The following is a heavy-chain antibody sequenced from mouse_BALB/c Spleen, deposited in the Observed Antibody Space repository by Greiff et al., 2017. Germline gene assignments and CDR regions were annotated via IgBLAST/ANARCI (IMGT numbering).Heavy chain of an antibody. CDR1: GFTFSSFG. CDR2: ISSGSSTI. D-gene: IGHD3-1*01. V-gene: IGHV5-17*02. CDR3: ARWGYGAMDY. Sequence: EVMLVESGGGLVQPGGSRKLSCAASGFTFSSFGMHWVRQAPEKVLEWVAYISSGSSTIYYADTVKGRFTISRDNPKNTLFLQMTSLRSEDTAMYYCARWGYGAMDYWGQGTSVTVSS. J-gene: IGHJ4*01.